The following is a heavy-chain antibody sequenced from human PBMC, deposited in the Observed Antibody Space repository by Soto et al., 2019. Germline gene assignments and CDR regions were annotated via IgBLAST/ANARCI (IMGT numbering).Heavy chain of an antibody. J-gene: IGHJ5*02. CDR3: ARSRWREGGNNWFDP. D-gene: IGHD1-26*01. CDR2: ISSSGSTI. V-gene: IGHV3-48*03. Sequence: GGSLRLSCAASGFTFSGFEMNWVCQAPGKGLEWVSYISSSGSTIYYADSVKGRFTISRDNAKNSLYLQMNSLRAEDTAVYYCARSRWREGGNNWFDPWGQGTLVTVSS. CDR1: GFTFSGFE.